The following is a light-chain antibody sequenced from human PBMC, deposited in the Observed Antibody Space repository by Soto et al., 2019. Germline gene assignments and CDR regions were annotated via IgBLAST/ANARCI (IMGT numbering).Light chain of an antibody. CDR2: SND. CDR1: TSNIGGNV. J-gene: IGLJ1*01. V-gene: IGLV1-44*01. CDR3: AAWDDSLKKV. Sequence: QTVVTQPHSVSGTPGQRVTISCSGSTSNIGGNVVNWYQQLPGAAPKLLLYSNDQRPSGVPDRFSGSKSGTSASLAISGLRSEDEADYYCAAWDDSLKKVFGTGTKLTV.